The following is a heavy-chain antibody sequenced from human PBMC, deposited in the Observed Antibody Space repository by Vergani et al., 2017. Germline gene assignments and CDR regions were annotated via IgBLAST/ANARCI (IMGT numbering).Heavy chain of an antibody. CDR2: ISAYNGNT. D-gene: IGHD3-9*01. CDR1: GYTFTSYG. Sequence: QVQLVQSGAEVKKPGASVKVSCKASGYTFTSYGISWVRQAPGQGLEWMGWISAYNGNTNYAQKLQGRVTMTTDTSPSTAYMELRGLRSDDTAVYYCARDQLRYFDWLSDWYFDLWGRGTLVTVSS. CDR3: ARDQLRYFDWLSDWYFDL. J-gene: IGHJ2*01. V-gene: IGHV1-18*04.